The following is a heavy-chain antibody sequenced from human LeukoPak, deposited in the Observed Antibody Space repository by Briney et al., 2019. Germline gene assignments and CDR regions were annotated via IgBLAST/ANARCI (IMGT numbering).Heavy chain of an antibody. J-gene: IGHJ4*02. CDR2: IKQDGSEK. D-gene: IGHD2-2*01. CDR3: ARDNGYCSSTSCFFDY. CDR1: GFTFSRYW. V-gene: IGHV3-7*03. Sequence: GGSLRLSCAASGFTFSRYWMSWVRQAPGKGLEWVANIKQDGSEKHYVDSVKGRFTISRDNAKNSLYLQMNSLRAEDTAVYYCARDNGYCSSTSCFFDYWGQGTLVTVSS.